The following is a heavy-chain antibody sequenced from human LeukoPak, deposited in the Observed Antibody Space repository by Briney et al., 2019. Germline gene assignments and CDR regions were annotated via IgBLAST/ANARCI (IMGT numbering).Heavy chain of an antibody. V-gene: IGHV1-2*02. J-gene: IGHJ6*02. CDR3: ARSGGQVNYYYYYGMDV. CDR2: INPNSGDT. Sequence: GASVKVSCKASGYTFTDYYMHWVRQAPGQGLEWMGWINPNSGDTNYAQKFQGRVTMTRDTSISTAYMELSRLRSDDTAVYYCARSGGQVNYYYYYGMDVWGQGTTVTVSS. CDR1: GYTFTDYY. D-gene: IGHD2-21*01.